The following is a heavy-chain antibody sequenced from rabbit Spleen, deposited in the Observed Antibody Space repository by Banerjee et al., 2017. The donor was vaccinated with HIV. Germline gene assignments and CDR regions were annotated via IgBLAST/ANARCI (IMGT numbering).Heavy chain of an antibody. CDR2: INIVTGKS. CDR1: GVSLNDKDV. J-gene: IGHJ4*01. CDR3: ARDVAGYAAYGDDNL. D-gene: IGHD6-1*01. Sequence: EQLEESGGGLVKPEGSLTLTCKASGVSLNDKDVMCWVRQAPGKGLEWIACINIVTGKSVYASWAKGRFTISKTSSTTVTLQMTSLTAADTATYFCARDVAGYAAYGDDNLWGPGTLVTVS. V-gene: IGHV1S45*01.